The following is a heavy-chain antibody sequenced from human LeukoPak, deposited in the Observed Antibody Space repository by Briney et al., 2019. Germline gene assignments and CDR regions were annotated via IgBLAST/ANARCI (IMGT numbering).Heavy chain of an antibody. V-gene: IGHV4-38-2*02. Sequence: PSETLSLTCTVSGYSISSGYYWGWIRQPPGKGLEWIGSIYHSGSTYYNPSLKSRVTMSVDTSKNQFSLKLSSVTAADTAMYYCATASPIVVHSGNYFDYWGQGTLVTVSS. CDR2: IYHSGST. J-gene: IGHJ4*02. CDR3: ATASPIVVHSGNYFDY. D-gene: IGHD2-15*01. CDR1: GYSISSGYY.